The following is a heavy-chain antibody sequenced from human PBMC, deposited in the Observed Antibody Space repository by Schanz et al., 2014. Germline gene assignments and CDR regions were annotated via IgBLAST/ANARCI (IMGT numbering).Heavy chain of an antibody. D-gene: IGHD3-10*01. J-gene: IGHJ5*02. CDR1: GFTFGDYA. CDR2: ISGSGGST. CDR3: ARPAMWFGDNCFDP. V-gene: IGHV3-23*01. Sequence: EVQLLESGGGLVQPGGSLRLSCAASGFTFGDYAMTWVRQAPGKGLEWVSAISGSGGSTYYADSVKGRFTISRDNSKNALYLQMNSPRAEDTAVYYCARPAMWFGDNCFDPWGQGTLVTVSS.